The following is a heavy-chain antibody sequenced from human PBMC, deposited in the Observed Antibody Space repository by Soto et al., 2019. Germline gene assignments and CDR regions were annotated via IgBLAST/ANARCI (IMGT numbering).Heavy chain of an antibody. CDR2: ILVDGRT. J-gene: IGHJ3*02. Sequence: GSLRLSCAASGFICSSYDMSWVRQAPGKGLEWVSTILVDGRTFYVDSVKGRFTISRDSSQNTVYLQMNSLTAGDTALYYCAKATATGGGAFDICGQGTMVTVSS. D-gene: IGHD2-8*02. CDR1: GFICSSYD. V-gene: IGHV3-23*01. CDR3: AKATATGGGAFDI.